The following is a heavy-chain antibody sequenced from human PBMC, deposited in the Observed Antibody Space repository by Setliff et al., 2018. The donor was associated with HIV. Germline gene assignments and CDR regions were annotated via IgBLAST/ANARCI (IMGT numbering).Heavy chain of an antibody. CDR2: IFRGVTT. Sequence: SETLSLTCAVSGYPIIEAYYWLWIRQSPTKGLEYIGIIFRGVTTYYNPSLRSRVALSMDTSKNQFSLRLSSVTAADTAIYYCARADSRRGAGYQYMDVWGNGTTVTVSS. D-gene: IGHD4-4*01. V-gene: IGHV4-38-2*01. CDR3: ARADSRRGAGYQYMDV. J-gene: IGHJ6*03. CDR1: GYPIIEAYY.